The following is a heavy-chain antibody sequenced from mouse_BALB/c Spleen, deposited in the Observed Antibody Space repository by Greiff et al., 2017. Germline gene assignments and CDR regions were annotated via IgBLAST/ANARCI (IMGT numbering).Heavy chain of an antibody. D-gene: IGHD2-10*01. CDR2: IYPGSGST. Sequence: LQQPGSELVRPGASVKLSCKASGYTFTSYWMHWVKQRHGQGLEWIGNIYPGSGSTNYDEKFKSKGTLTVDTSSSTAYMHLSSLTSEDSAVYYCTRGAYYGSSFAYWGQGTLVTVSA. J-gene: IGHJ3*01. V-gene: IGHV1S22*01. CDR1: GYTFTSYW. CDR3: TRGAYYGSSFAY.